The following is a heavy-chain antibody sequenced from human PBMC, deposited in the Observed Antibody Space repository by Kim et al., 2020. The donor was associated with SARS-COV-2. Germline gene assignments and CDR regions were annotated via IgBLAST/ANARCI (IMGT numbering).Heavy chain of an antibody. Sequence: GGSLRLSCAASGFTVSSNYMSWVRQAPGKGLEWVSGIYSGGSTYYADSVKGRFTISRDNSKNTLYLQMNSLRAEDTAVYYCARDGGYYGIFGAFDIWGQGKTGTLSS. CDR2: IYSGGST. CDR3: ARDGGYYGIFGAFDI. V-gene: IGHV3-53*01. J-gene: IGHJ3*02. CDR1: GFTVSSNY. D-gene: IGHD3-9*01.